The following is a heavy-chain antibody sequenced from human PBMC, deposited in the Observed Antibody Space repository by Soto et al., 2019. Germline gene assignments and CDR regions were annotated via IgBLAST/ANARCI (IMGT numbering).Heavy chain of an antibody. Sequence: GGSLRLSCAASGFTFSSYWMHWVRQAPGKGLVWVSRIKSDGSSTSCADSVKGRFTISRDNTKNTLYLQMDSLRAEDTAVYYRKTGTTNVFEIWGQGTTVTVSS. V-gene: IGHV3-74*01. CDR1: GFTFSSYW. J-gene: IGHJ3*02. CDR3: KTGTTNVFEI. D-gene: IGHD1-1*01. CDR2: IKSDGSST.